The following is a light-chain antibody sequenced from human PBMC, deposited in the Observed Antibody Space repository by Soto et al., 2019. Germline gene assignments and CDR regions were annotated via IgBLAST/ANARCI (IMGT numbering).Light chain of an antibody. Sequence: DILLTQPPATLSLSPGERATLSCRASQSVSSYFAWYQQKPGQAPRLLIYDASNRATGIPARFSGSGSGTDFTLTISSLEPEDFAVYYCQQRSNWPPPMYTFGQGTKVDIK. CDR1: QSVSSY. CDR3: QQRSNWPPPMYT. J-gene: IGKJ2*01. V-gene: IGKV3-11*01. CDR2: DAS.